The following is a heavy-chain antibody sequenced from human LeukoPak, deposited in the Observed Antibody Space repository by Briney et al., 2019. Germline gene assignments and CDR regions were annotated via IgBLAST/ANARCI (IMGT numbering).Heavy chain of an antibody. CDR2: ISGSGGSK. V-gene: IGHV3-23*01. D-gene: IGHD2-15*01. J-gene: IGHJ5*02. CDR1: GFTFSSYA. Sequence: PGGSLRLSCAASGFTFSSYAMSWVRQAPGKGLEGVSAISGSGGSKYYADSVKGRFTISRDNSKNTLYLQMNSLRAEDTAVYYCAKDLQLILQTWGQGTLVTVSS. CDR3: AKDLQLILQT.